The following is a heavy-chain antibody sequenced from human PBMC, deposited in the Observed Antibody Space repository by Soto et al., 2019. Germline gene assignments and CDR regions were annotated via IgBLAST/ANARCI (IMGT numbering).Heavy chain of an antibody. V-gene: IGHV5-10-1*01. D-gene: IGHD1-26*01. CDR3: GRDFGSGHADV. Sequence: XDSLKISCQTSDEIFKKYWITWVLQMPGRGLEWVGRIDPSDSYTTYNPSLKGHVILSVDKSVNTAYVQWSSLRASDTATYFCGRDFGSGHADVWGQGTRVTVSS. J-gene: IGHJ6*01. CDR1: DEIFKKYW. CDR2: IDPSDSYT.